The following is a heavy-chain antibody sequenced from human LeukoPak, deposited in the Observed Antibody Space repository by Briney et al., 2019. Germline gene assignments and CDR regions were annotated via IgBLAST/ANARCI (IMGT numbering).Heavy chain of an antibody. Sequence: SETLSLTCSVPGGSISSNYWSWIRQPPGKGLEWMGCIYYTGTTHYNPSLEGQVTISLDASKTQFSLRLTSVTAADTAIYYCARDIVLTYGMDVWGQGTTVTVSS. V-gene: IGHV4-59*01. D-gene: IGHD2-8*02. CDR1: GGSISSNY. CDR2: IYYTGTT. CDR3: ARDIVLTYGMDV. J-gene: IGHJ6*02.